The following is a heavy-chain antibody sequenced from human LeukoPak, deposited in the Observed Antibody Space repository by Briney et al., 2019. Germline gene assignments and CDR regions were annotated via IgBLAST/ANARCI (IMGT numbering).Heavy chain of an antibody. CDR1: GFTFSSYA. V-gene: IGHV3-30*04. CDR2: ISYDGSNK. D-gene: IGHD3-10*01. CDR3: AKDNLARGYGSGSYYYGMDV. Sequence: PGGSLRLSCAASGFTFSSYAMHWVRQAPGKGLEWVAVISYDGSNKYYADSVKGRFTISRDNSKNTLYLQMNSLRAEDTAVYYCAKDNLARGYGSGSYYYGMDVWGQGTTVTVSS. J-gene: IGHJ6*02.